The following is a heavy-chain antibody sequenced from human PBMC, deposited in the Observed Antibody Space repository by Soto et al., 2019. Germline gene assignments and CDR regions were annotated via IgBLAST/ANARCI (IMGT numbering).Heavy chain of an antibody. CDR1: GFTFSSYS. CDR3: ARGASIVVVPAAIPPYHFDY. D-gene: IGHD2-2*01. Sequence: PGGSLRLSCAASGFTFSSYSMNWVRQAPGKGLEWVSSISSSSSYIYYADSVKGRFTISRDNAKNSLYLQMNSLRAEDTAVYYCARGASIVVVPAAIPPYHFDYWGQGTLVTVSS. V-gene: IGHV3-21*01. J-gene: IGHJ4*02. CDR2: ISSSSSYI.